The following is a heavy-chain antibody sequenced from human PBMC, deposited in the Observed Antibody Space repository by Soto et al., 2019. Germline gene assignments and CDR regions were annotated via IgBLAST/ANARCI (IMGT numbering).Heavy chain of an antibody. J-gene: IGHJ4*02. CDR2: ISAHNGNT. CDR3: ARGRYGDY. D-gene: IGHD1-1*01. Sequence: QVHLVQSGAEVKKPGASVKVSCKCSGYTFTSYGITWVRQAPGQGLEWMRWISAHNGNTDYAQKVQGRVTVTRDTSTSTAYMELRSLRSDDTAVYYCARGRYGDYWGQGALVTVSS. V-gene: IGHV1-18*01. CDR1: GYTFTSYG.